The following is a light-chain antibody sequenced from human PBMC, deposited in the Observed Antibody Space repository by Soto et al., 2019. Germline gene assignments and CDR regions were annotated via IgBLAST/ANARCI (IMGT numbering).Light chain of an antibody. CDR2: WAS. CDR3: PQYHSMPLP. Sequence: RGWVNHKRKSSQSVLYSSNNRNYLAWFQQKPGQPPKLLIYWASTRESGVPDRFSGSGSVTYSTRTRRTLQAYGVAIPSYPQYHSMPLPSGGGTKVDIK. CDR1: QSVLYSSNNRNY. V-gene: IGKV4-1*01. J-gene: IGKJ4*01.